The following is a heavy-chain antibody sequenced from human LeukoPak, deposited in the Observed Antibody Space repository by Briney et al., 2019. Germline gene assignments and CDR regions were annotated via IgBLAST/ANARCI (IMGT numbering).Heavy chain of an antibody. CDR3: ATDDYRGLGY. CDR2: IIQDGSVT. CDR1: GITFSNYY. D-gene: IGHD3-16*01. J-gene: IGHJ4*02. Sequence: GGSLRLSCATSGITFSNYYMHWVRPVPGEGLVWVSHIIQDGSVTSYADSVKGRFTISRDNAKNTVYLQLNNLRAEDTAVYYCATDDYRGLGYWGQGTLVTVSS. V-gene: IGHV3-74*01.